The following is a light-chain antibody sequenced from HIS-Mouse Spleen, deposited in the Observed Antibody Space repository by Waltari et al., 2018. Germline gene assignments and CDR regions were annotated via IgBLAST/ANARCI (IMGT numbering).Light chain of an antibody. J-gene: IGLJ2*01. Sequence: QSALTQPASVSGSPGQSFTISCTGTSSDVGGYTYVAWYQQHPGKAPKLMIYDVSNRPSGVSNRFSGSKSGNTASLTISGLQAEDEADYYCSSYTSSSFNVVFGGGTKLTVL. V-gene: IGLV2-14*03. CDR2: DVS. CDR3: SSYTSSSFNVV. CDR1: SSDVGGYTY.